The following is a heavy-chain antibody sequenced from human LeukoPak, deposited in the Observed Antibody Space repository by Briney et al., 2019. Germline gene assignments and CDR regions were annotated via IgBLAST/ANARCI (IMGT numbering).Heavy chain of an antibody. CDR1: GGSINSYY. V-gene: IGHV4-59*01. CDR3: ARHGNNWFVYY. D-gene: IGHD1-1*01. J-gene: IGHJ4*02. Sequence: PSETLSLTCTVSGGSINSYYWIWIRQPPGKGLEWIGYIYYSGSTNYNPSLKSRVTISIDTSKKQFSLKLISVTAADTAVYYWARHGNNWFVYYLGQGTLGTGSP. CDR2: IYYSGST.